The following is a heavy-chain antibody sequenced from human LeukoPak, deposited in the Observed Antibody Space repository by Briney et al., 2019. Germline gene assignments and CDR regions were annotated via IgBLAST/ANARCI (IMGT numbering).Heavy chain of an antibody. CDR1: GFTFSSYW. CDR3: AKDFRLGELLNNWFDP. D-gene: IGHD3-10*01. Sequence: GGSLRLSCAASGFTFSSYWMSWVRQAPGKGLEWVANIKQDGSEKYYVDSVKGRFTISRDNAKNSLYLQMNSLRAEDTAVYYCAKDFRLGELLNNWFDPWGQGTLVTVSS. J-gene: IGHJ5*02. CDR2: IKQDGSEK. V-gene: IGHV3-7*03.